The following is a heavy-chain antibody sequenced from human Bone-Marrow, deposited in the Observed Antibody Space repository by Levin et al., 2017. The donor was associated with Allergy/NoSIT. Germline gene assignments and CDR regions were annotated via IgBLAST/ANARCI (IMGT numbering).Heavy chain of an antibody. V-gene: IGHV3-7*01. CDR2: IKQDGSEK. J-gene: IGHJ4*02. CDR3: AIDSWELRVG. D-gene: IGHD1-26*01. CDR1: GFTFSSYW. Sequence: GGSLRLSCAASGFTFSSYWMSWVRQAPGKGLEWVANIKQDGSEKYYVDSVKGRFTISRDNAKKSLYLQMNSLRVEDTAVYYCAIDSWELRVGWGQGTLVTVSS.